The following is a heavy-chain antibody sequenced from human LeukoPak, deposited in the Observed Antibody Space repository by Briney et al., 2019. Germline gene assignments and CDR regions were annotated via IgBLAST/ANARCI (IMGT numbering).Heavy chain of an antibody. CDR3: ARDSEVPAAKVDAFDI. V-gene: IGHV4-30-2*01. Sequence: PSETLSLTCTVSADSITSTTYFWGWIRQPPGKGLEWIGYIYHSGSTYYNPSLKSRVTISVDRSKNQFSLKLSSVTAADTAVYYCARDSEVPAAKVDAFDIWGQGTMVTVSS. J-gene: IGHJ3*02. CDR1: ADSITSTTYF. D-gene: IGHD2-2*01. CDR2: IYHSGST.